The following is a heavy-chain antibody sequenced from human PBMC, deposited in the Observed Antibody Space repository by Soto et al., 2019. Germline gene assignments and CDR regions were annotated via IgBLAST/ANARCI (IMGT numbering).Heavy chain of an antibody. Sequence: VASVKVSCKASGYTFTSYYMHWVRQAPGQGLEWMGIINPSGGSTSYAQKFQGRVTMTRDTSTSTVYMELSSLRSEDTAVYYCASPNARASGSRAAAMAFDYWGQGTLVTVSS. J-gene: IGHJ4*02. V-gene: IGHV1-46*01. CDR2: INPSGGST. D-gene: IGHD6-13*01. CDR3: ASPNARASGSRAAAMAFDY. CDR1: GYTFTSYY.